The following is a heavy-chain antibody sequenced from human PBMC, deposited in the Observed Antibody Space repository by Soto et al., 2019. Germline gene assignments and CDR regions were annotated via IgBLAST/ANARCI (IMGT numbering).Heavy chain of an antibody. CDR3: ARAAAGFQRHYYYYYYMDV. V-gene: IGHV4-31*03. J-gene: IGHJ6*03. D-gene: IGHD6-13*01. Sequence: SETLSLTCTVSGGSISSGGYYWSWIRQHPGKGLEWIGYIYYSGSTYYNPSLKSRVTISVDTSKNQFSLKLSSVTAADTAVYYCARAAAGFQRHYYYYYYMDVWGKGTTVTVSS. CDR1: GGSISSGGYY. CDR2: IYYSGST.